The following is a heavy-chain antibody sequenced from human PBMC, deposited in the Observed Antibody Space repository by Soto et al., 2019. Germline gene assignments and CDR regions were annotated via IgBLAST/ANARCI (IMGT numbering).Heavy chain of an antibody. Sequence: QVQLVESGGGVVQPGRSLRLSCAASGFTFSSYAMHWVRQAPGKGLEWVAVISYDGSNKYYADSVKGRFTISRDNSKNTLYLQMNSLRAEDTAVYYCAKHVNYYDSSGFFLQGGAFDIWGQGTMVTVSS. V-gene: IGHV3-30*04. CDR2: ISYDGSNK. CDR3: AKHVNYYDSSGFFLQGGAFDI. CDR1: GFTFSSYA. J-gene: IGHJ3*02. D-gene: IGHD3-22*01.